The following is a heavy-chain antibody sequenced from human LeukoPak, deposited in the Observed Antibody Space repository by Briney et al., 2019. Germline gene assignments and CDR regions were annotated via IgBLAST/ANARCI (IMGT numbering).Heavy chain of an antibody. D-gene: IGHD2-2*01. CDR2: INHSGNT. CDR3: VQLLIGRFDP. CDR1: GGSVSSGDDY. Sequence: SQTLSLTCSVSGGSVSSGDDYWSWVRQPPGKGLEWIGYINHSGNTYYNPSLKSRLSLSLDTSTNQVSLKLTSVTAADTAVYYRVQLLIGRFDPWCQGTLVTVSS. V-gene: IGHV4-30-4*01. J-gene: IGHJ5*02.